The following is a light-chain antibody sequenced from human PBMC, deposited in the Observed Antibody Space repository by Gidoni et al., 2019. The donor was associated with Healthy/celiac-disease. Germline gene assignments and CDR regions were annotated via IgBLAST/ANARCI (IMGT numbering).Light chain of an antibody. Sequence: DIQMTQSPSSLSASVGDRVTITCRASQSIISYLNWYQQKPGKAPKLLIYAASSLQSGVPSRFSGSGSGTDFTLTISSLQPEDFATYYCQQSYSTPLTFGQXTKLEIK. J-gene: IGKJ2*01. CDR2: AAS. V-gene: IGKV1-39*01. CDR3: QQSYSTPLT. CDR1: QSIISY.